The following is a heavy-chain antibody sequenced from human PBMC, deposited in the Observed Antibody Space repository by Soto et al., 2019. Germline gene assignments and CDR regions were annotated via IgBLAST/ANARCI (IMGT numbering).Heavy chain of an antibody. J-gene: IGHJ5*02. CDR2: INAGNGNT. Sequence: ASVTVSCKASGYTYPIHARHWGRQNNRQRLEWMGWINAGNGNTKYSQKFQGRVTITTDTSASTAYMELSSLRSEDTAVYYCARDGIAAAGTSWFDPWGQGTLVTVSS. CDR1: GYTYPIHA. D-gene: IGHD6-13*01. CDR3: ARDGIAAAGTSWFDP. V-gene: IGHV1-3*01.